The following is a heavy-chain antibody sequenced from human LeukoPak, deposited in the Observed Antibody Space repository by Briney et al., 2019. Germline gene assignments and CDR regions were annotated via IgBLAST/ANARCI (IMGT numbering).Heavy chain of an antibody. CDR1: GFTFSRYG. CDR2: ISDTGDST. Sequence: GGSLRLSCAASGFTFSRYGMTWVRQAPGKGLEWVSTISDTGDSTYYADSVKGRFTISRDNSENTLYLQMNGLRAEDTAIYFCATGAYCDHWGQGTLVTVSS. J-gene: IGHJ4*02. CDR3: ATGAYCDH. V-gene: IGHV3-23*01.